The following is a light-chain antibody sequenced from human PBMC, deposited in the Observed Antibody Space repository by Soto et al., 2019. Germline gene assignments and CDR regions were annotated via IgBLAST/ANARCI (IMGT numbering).Light chain of an antibody. CDR2: DVT. Sequence: QSVLTQPASVSGSPGQSITISCTGTSSDVGNNNDVSWYQHNPGRAPKVMICDVTNRPSGVSNRFSGSKSGNTASLTISGLQAEDEADYYCSSFTGSSYVFGTGTKVTVL. CDR3: SSFTGSSYV. V-gene: IGLV2-14*03. CDR1: SSDVGNNND. J-gene: IGLJ1*01.